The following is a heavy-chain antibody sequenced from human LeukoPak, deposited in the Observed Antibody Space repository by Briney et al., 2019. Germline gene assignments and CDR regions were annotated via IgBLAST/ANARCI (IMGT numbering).Heavy chain of an antibody. CDR2: ISYDGQNK. CDR1: GFSFSDYV. CDR3: TTDPYYDFWSGYLAAFDY. Sequence: GGSLRLSCAASGFSFSDYVIHWVRQAPGKGLEWVAAISYDGQNKYFAGSVKGRFTISRDNPKNTLYLQMNSLKTEDTAVYYCTTDPYYDFWSGYLAAFDYWGQGTLVTVSS. D-gene: IGHD3-3*01. V-gene: IGHV3-30*03. J-gene: IGHJ4*02.